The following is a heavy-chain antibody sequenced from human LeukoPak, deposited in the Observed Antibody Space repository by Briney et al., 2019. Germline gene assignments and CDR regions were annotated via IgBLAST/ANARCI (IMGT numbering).Heavy chain of an antibody. CDR3: TTVTTVVTL. CDR2: IRSKANSYAT. Sequence: GGSLRLSCAAPGFTVSANDMTWVRQASGKGLEWVGRIRSKANSYATAYAASVEGRFTISRDDSKNTAYLQMNSLKTEDTAVYYCTTVTTVVTLWGQGTLVTVSS. CDR1: GFTVSAND. V-gene: IGHV3-73*01. J-gene: IGHJ4*02. D-gene: IGHD4-23*01.